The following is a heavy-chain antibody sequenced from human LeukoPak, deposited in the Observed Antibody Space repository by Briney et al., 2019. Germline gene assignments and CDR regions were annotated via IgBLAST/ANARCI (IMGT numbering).Heavy chain of an antibody. CDR2: INREGNEK. D-gene: IGHD1-26*01. CDR1: GFAFSDYW. J-gene: IGHJ4*02. Sequence: GGSLRLSCATFGFAFSDYWMTWVRQVPGKGLEWVANINREGNEKYYVDSVKGRFTISRDNAKNSVDLQMDSLRVEDTAVHYCARVGTWELDFWGQGTLVTVSS. V-gene: IGHV3-7*01. CDR3: ARVGTWELDF.